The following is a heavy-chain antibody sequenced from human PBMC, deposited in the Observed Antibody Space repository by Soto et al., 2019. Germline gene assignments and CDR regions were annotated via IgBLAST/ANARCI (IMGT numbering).Heavy chain of an antibody. V-gene: IGHV4-59*08. CDR1: RDSMSTNY. D-gene: IGHD6-6*01. Sequence: PSETLSLTCTVSRDSMSTNYWTWILQPPGKGLEWIGYISYNGNTKYNPSLKSRITVSLDRSKKQFSLKLNSATAADTAVYYCGRHDLEGMVASIAAPIDFWGQGILVTVSS. J-gene: IGHJ4*02. CDR2: ISYNGNT. CDR3: GRHDLEGMVASIAAPIDF.